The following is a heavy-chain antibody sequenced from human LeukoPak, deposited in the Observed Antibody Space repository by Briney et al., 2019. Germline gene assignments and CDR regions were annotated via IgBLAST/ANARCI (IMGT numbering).Heavy chain of an antibody. CDR3: ARDSGLLGFFDY. J-gene: IGHJ4*02. V-gene: IGHV3-33*01. CDR2: IWYDGSNK. Sequence: GGSLRLSCAASGFTFSSYGMHWVRQAPGKGLEWVAGIWYDGSNKYYADSVKGRFTISGNNSKNTLYLQMNSLRADDTAVYYCARDSGLLGFFDYWGQGTLVTVSS. D-gene: IGHD5-18*01. CDR1: GFTFSSYG.